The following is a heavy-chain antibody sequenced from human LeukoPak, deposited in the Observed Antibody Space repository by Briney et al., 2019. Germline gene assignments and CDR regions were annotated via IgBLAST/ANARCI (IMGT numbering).Heavy chain of an antibody. V-gene: IGHV4-59*01. J-gene: IGHJ4*02. CDR2: IYYSGST. D-gene: IGHD1-26*01. CDR1: GGSISSYY. CDR3: ARGKRSYYLLPIDY. Sequence: PSETLSFTCTVSGGSISSYYWSWIRQPPGKGLEWIGYIYYSGSTNYNPSLKSRVTISVDTSKNQFSLKLSSVTAAVTAVYYCARGKRSYYLLPIDYWGQGTLVTVSS.